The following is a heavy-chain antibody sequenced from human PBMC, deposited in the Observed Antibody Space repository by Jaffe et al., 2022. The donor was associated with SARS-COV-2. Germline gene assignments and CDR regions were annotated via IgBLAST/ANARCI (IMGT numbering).Heavy chain of an antibody. CDR1: GFTFSSYS. J-gene: IGHJ4*02. D-gene: IGHD2-15*01. CDR3: ARDEGWELPGEFDY. CDR2: ISSSSSYI. Sequence: EVQLVESGGGLVKPGGSLRLSCAASGFTFSSYSMNWVRQAPGKGLEWVSSISSSSSYIYYADSVKGRFTISRDNAKNSLYLQMNSLRAEDTAVYYCARDEGWELPGEFDYWGQGTLVTVSS. V-gene: IGHV3-21*01.